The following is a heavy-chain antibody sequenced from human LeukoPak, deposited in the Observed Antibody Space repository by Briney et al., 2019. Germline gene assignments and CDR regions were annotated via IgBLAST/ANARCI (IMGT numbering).Heavy chain of an antibody. J-gene: IGHJ5*02. CDR1: GFTVSSDY. CDR3: ARHDWCDP. Sequence: PGGSLRLPCAVSGFTVSSDYMGWVRQAPGKGLEWVSVIYSGSGSRTYYTDSVKGRFTISRDNSKNTVYLQMNSLRAEDTAVYYCARHDWCDPWSQGTRVTVSS. V-gene: IGHV3-66*04. CDR2: IYSGSGSRT.